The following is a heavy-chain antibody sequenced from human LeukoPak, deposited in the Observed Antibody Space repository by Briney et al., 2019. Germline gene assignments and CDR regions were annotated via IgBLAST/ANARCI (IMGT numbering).Heavy chain of an antibody. J-gene: IGHJ4*02. V-gene: IGHV4-34*01. CDR2: VNHSGYT. Sequence: AEPLSLTCDVSGVSFSTYYWSWIRQSPEKGLEWIGEVNHSGYTNLNPSLKSRVTISVDTSKNQFSLKLSSVTAADTAVYYCARQLYGSDYWGQGTLVTVSS. D-gene: IGHD4-17*01. CDR1: GVSFSTYY. CDR3: ARQLYGSDY.